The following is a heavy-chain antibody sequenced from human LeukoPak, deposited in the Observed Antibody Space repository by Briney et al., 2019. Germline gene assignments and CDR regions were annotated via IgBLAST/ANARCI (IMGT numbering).Heavy chain of an antibody. D-gene: IGHD2-2*01. J-gene: IGHJ4*02. CDR3: AKGYCSSTSCPGNY. V-gene: IGHV3-23*01. Sequence: GGSLRLSCAASGFTFSSYAMSWVRRAPGKGLEWVSAISGSGGSTYYADSVKGRFTISRDNSKNTLYLQMNSLRAEGTAVYYCAKGYCSSTSCPGNYWGQGTLVTVSS. CDR1: GFTFSSYA. CDR2: ISGSGGST.